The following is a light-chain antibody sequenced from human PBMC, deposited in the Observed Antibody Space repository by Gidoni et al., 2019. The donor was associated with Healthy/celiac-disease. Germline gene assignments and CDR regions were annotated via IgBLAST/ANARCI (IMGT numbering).Light chain of an antibody. V-gene: IGKV3-20*01. Sequence: ENVLSQSPGSLSLSQGERATLSCRASQSVSSCYLACNQQKPGQAPRLLIYGASIRATGIPDWFSSSCSGTYFTLTISMLDPDNFALYYCQQYGRSPYTFGQGTKLEIK. J-gene: IGKJ2*01. CDR2: GAS. CDR1: QSVSSCY. CDR3: QQYGRSPYT.